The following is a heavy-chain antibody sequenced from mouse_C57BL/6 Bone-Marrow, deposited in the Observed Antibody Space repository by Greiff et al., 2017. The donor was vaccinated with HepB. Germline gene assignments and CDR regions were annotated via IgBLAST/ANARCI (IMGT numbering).Heavy chain of an antibody. CDR2: INTGGTYT. CDR1: GFTFSTSG. Sequence: EVQLVESGGDLVKPGGSLKLSCVASGFTFSTSGMSWVRQTPDKRLEWVASINTGGTYTYYPDSVKGRFTFSKDTAKDTLFLHMNILNSEDTAIYYCVRDSFDYYFDFWGQGTTLTVSS. J-gene: IGHJ2*01. D-gene: IGHD2-12*01. CDR3: VRDSFDYYFDF. V-gene: IGHV5-6*01.